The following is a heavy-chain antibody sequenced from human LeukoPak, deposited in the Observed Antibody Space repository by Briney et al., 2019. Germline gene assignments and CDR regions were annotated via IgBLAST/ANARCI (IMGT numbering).Heavy chain of an antibody. D-gene: IGHD3-10*01. CDR1: GYTFTSYG. V-gene: IGHV1-18*01. CDR3: ARDRSCYGSGSPGDY. Sequence: ASVKVSCKASGYTFTSYGISWVRQAPGQGLEWMGWISAYNGNTNYAQKLQGRVIMTTDTSTSTAYMELRSLRSDDTAVYYCARDRSCYGSGSPGDYWGQGTLVTVSS. J-gene: IGHJ4*02. CDR2: ISAYNGNT.